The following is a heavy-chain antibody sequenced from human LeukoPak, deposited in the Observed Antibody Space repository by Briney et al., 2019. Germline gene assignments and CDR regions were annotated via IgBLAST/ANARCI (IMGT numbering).Heavy chain of an antibody. CDR2: ISHDGTKE. D-gene: IGHD3-10*01. CDR3: ARSYGSGLGSAFDI. J-gene: IGHJ3*02. Sequence: GGSLRLSCVASGFTFNNYGMHWVRQAPGKGLEWVSLISHDGTKEDYSDSVEGRFTISRDNSKNTLYLQMNSLRAEDTAVYYCARSYGSGLGSAFDIWGQGTMVTVSS. V-gene: IGHV3-30*14. CDR1: GFTFNNYG.